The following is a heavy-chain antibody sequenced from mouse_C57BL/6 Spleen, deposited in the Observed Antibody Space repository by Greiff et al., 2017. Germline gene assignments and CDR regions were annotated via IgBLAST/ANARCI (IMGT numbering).Heavy chain of an antibody. CDR1: GYTFTSYG. Sequence: VQLQQSGAELARPGASVKLSCKASGYTFTSYGISWVKQRTGQGLEWIGEIYPRSGNPYYNEKFKGKATLTADKSSSTAYMELRSLTSEDSAVYFCARPLYNYDGPMDYWGQGTSVTVSS. CDR2: IYPRSGNP. D-gene: IGHD2-12*01. CDR3: ARPLYNYDGPMDY. J-gene: IGHJ4*01. V-gene: IGHV1-81*01.